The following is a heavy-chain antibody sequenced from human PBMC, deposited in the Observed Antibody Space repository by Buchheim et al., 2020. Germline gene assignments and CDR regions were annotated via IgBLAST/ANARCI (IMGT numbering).Heavy chain of an antibody. D-gene: IGHD2-15*01. CDR2: IYYSGST. CDR1: GGSISSYY. Sequence: QVQLQESGPRLVKPSETLSLTCTVSGGSISSYYWSWIRQPPGKGLEWIGYIYYSGSTNYNPSLKSRVTISVDTSKKQLSLKLSSVTAADTAVYYCARHYIGYSVALFHYWGQGTL. J-gene: IGHJ4*02. V-gene: IGHV4-59*08. CDR3: ARHYIGYSVALFHY.